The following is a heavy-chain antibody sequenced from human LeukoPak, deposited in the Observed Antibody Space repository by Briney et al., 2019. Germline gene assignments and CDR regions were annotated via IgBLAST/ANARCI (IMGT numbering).Heavy chain of an antibody. CDR1: GGSFSGYY. J-gene: IGHJ4*02. V-gene: IGHV4-34*01. Sequence: SETLSLTCAVYGGSFSGYYWSWIRQPPGKGLEWIGEINHSGSTNYNPSLKSRVTISVDTSKNQFSLKLSSVTAADTAVYYCARGSSSSGYFDYWGQGTPVTVSS. D-gene: IGHD6-6*01. CDR2: INHSGST. CDR3: ARGSSSSGYFDY.